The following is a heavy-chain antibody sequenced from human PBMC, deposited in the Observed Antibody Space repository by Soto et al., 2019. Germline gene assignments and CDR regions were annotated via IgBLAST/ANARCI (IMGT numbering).Heavy chain of an antibody. Sequence: ASVKVSCKASGGTFSSYAISWVRQAPGQGLEWMGGIIPIFGTANYAQKFQGRVTITADESTSTAYMELSSLRSEDTAVYYCARDRRPYYASAARDAFDIWGQGTMVTVSS. CDR2: IIPIFGTA. J-gene: IGHJ3*02. D-gene: IGHD1-26*01. CDR1: GGTFSSYA. CDR3: ARDRRPYYASAARDAFDI. V-gene: IGHV1-69*13.